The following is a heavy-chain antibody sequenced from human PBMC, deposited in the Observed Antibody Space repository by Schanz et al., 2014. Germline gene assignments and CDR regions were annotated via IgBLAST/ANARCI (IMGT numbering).Heavy chain of an antibody. CDR2: IFFSGST. D-gene: IGHD1-26*01. Sequence: QVQLQESGPGLVKPSETLSLTCTVSGVSIGGYYWSWIRQPPGKGLEWIGYIFFSGSTTYNPSFNSRVPIPVDMSKNQSALTRSSVTAADTAVYYCARLGVGDKAYYYYGTDVWGQGTTVLVSS. J-gene: IGHJ6*02. CDR1: GVSIGGYY. CDR3: ARLGVGDKAYYYYGTDV. V-gene: IGHV4-59*08.